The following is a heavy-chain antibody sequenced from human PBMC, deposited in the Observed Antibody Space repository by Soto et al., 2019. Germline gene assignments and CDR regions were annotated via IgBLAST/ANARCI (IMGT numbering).Heavy chain of an antibody. V-gene: IGHV3-66*01. Sequence: DVQLVESGGGLVQPGGSLRLSCAASGFTVENNYMSWVRQAPTKGLEWLSVIFGDGRTYYADSVKGRFTVSRDSSENMLFIQTNNLRAEDTAVYYCAGDPFQGFGSWGHGTLVTVSS. CDR1: GFTVENNY. CDR2: IFGDGRT. CDR3: AGDPFQGFGS. J-gene: IGHJ5*01.